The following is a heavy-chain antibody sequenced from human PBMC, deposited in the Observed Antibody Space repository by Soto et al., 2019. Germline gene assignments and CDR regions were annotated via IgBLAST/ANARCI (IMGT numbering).Heavy chain of an antibody. V-gene: IGHV1-69*06. Sequence: SVKVSCKASGGTFSSYAISWVRQAPGQGLEWMGGIIPIFGTANYAQKFQGRVTITADKSTSTAYMELSSLISEDTAVYYCARGSIVVVPAAPIQYYYGMDVWGQGTTVTVSS. J-gene: IGHJ6*02. CDR1: GGTFSSYA. CDR3: ARGSIVVVPAAPIQYYYGMDV. CDR2: IIPIFGTA. D-gene: IGHD2-2*01.